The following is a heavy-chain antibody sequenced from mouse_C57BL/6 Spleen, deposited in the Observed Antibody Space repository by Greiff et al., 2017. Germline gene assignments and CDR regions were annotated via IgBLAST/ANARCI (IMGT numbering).Heavy chain of an antibody. CDR2: IWSGGST. CDR3: ARQGVVAGKNAMDY. J-gene: IGHJ4*01. CDR1: GFSLTSYG. Sequence: VKLMESGPGLVQPSQSLSITCTVSGFSLTSYGVHWVRQSPGKGLEWLGVIWSGGSTDYNAAFISRLSISKDNSKSQVFFKMNSLQADDTAIYYCARQGVVAGKNAMDYWGQGTSVTVSS. V-gene: IGHV2-2*01. D-gene: IGHD1-1*01.